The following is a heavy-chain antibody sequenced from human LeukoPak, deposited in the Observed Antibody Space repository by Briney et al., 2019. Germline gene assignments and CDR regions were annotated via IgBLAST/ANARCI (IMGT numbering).Heavy chain of an antibody. CDR3: ARDDTSSSFDY. CDR2: IKQDGSEK. Sequence: GGSLRLSCAASGFTFSSYWMSWVRQAPGKGLEWVANIKQDGSEKYYVDSVKGRFTISKDNTKNSLYLQMNSLRAEDTAVYYCARDDTSSSFDYWGQGTLVTVSS. J-gene: IGHJ4*02. V-gene: IGHV3-7*01. CDR1: GFTFSSYW. D-gene: IGHD6-6*01.